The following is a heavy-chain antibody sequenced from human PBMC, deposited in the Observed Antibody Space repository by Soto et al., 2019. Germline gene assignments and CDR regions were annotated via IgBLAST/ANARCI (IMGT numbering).Heavy chain of an antibody. D-gene: IGHD6-6*01. Sequence: SETLSLTCAVYGGSFSGYYWSWIRQPPGKGLEWIGEINHSGSTNYNPSLKSRVTISVDTSKNQFSLKLSSVTAADTAVYYCARGHGAALRYFDYWGQGTLVTAPQ. CDR3: ARGHGAALRYFDY. V-gene: IGHV4-34*01. J-gene: IGHJ4*02. CDR2: INHSGST. CDR1: GGSFSGYY.